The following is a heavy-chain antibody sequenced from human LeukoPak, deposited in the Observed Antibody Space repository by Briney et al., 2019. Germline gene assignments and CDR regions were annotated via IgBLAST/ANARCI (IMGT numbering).Heavy chain of an antibody. V-gene: IGHV3-30-3*01. CDR2: ISYDGSNK. CDR1: GFTFSSYA. Sequence: PGGSLRLSCAASGFTFSSYAMHWVRQAPGKGLEWVAVISYDGSNKYYADSVKGRFTISRDNSKNTLYLQMNSLRAEDTAVYYCAKAPGIAAAGRMDVWGQGTTVTVSS. J-gene: IGHJ6*02. D-gene: IGHD6-13*01. CDR3: AKAPGIAAAGRMDV.